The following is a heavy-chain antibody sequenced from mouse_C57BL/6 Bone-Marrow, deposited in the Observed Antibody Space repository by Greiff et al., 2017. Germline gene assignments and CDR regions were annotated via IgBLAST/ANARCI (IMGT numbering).Heavy chain of an antibody. V-gene: IGHV1-50*01. CDR3: ASSDYGYDGDY. CDR1: GYTFTSYW. J-gene: IGHJ2*01. Sequence: VKLQQPGAELVKPGASVKLSCKASGYTFTSYWMQWVKQRPGQGLEWIGEIDPSDSYTNYNQKFKGKATLTVDTSSSTAYMQLSSLTSEDSAVYYCASSDYGYDGDYWGQGTTLTVSS. D-gene: IGHD2-2*01. CDR2: IDPSDSYT.